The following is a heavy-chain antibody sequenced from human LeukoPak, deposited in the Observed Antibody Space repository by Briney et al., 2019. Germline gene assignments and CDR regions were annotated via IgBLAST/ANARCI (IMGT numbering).Heavy chain of an antibody. CDR2: ISWNSGSI. Sequence: GGSLRLSCAASGFTFDDYAMHWVRQAPGKGLEWVSGISWNSGSIGYADSVKGRFTISRDNAKNSPYLQMNSLRAEDTALYYCAKDGSGWYSATFDYWGQGTLVTVSS. CDR3: AKDGSGWYSATFDY. D-gene: IGHD6-19*01. CDR1: GFTFDDYA. V-gene: IGHV3-9*01. J-gene: IGHJ4*02.